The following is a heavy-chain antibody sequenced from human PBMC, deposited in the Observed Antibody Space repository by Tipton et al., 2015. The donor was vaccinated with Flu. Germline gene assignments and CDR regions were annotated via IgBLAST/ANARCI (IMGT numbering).Heavy chain of an antibody. V-gene: IGHV3-53*01. CDR2: IYTDGST. J-gene: IGHJ6*02. CDR1: DFPISASY. CDR3: ARDRGSIFVEFYGLDV. D-gene: IGHD3-3*02. Sequence: QLVQSGGGLIQPGGSLRLSCAASDFPISASYMSWVRQAPGKGLEWVSMIYTDGSTYYADSVKGRFTISRDNSKNTVNLQMNSLRAEDTAVYYCARDRGSIFVEFYGLDVWGQGTTVTVSS.